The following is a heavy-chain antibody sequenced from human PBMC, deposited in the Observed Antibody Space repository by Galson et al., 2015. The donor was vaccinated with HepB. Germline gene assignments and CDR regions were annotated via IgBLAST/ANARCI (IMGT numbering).Heavy chain of an antibody. CDR1: GFTFSSYG. Sequence: SLRLSCAASGFTFSSYGMHWVRQAPGKGLEWVAVISYDGSNKYYADSVKGRFTISRDNSKNTPYLQMNSLRAEDTAVYYCAKDDYSNETPFDPWGQGTLVTVSS. CDR3: AKDDYSNETPFDP. J-gene: IGHJ5*02. CDR2: ISYDGSNK. D-gene: IGHD4-11*01. V-gene: IGHV3-30*18.